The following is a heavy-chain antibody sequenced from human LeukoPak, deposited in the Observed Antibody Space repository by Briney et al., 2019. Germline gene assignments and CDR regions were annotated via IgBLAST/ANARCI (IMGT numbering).Heavy chain of an antibody. CDR1: GFSFSVYE. V-gene: IGHV3-48*01. J-gene: IGHJ4*02. D-gene: IGHD3-22*01. CDR2: ISSSGTTT. CDR3: AKTYYYDSSGYSPHFDY. Sequence: PGGSLRLSCAASGFSFSVYEMHWVRQAPGKGLEWISDISSSGTTTYYADSVKGRFTISRDNSKNTLYLQMNSLRAEDTAVYYCAKTYYYDSSGYSPHFDYWGQGTLVTVSS.